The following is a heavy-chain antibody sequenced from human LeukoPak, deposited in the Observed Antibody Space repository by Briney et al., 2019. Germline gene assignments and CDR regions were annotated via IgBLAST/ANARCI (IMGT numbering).Heavy chain of an antibody. V-gene: IGHV4-39*01. J-gene: IGHJ4*02. CDR3: ARIGPYDLWSGYLGDFDY. CDR2: IYYSGST. D-gene: IGHD3-3*01. Sequence: SETLSLTCTVSGGSISSSSYYWGWIRQPPGKGLEWIGSIYYSGSTYYNPSLKSRVTISVDTSKNQFSLKLSSVTAADTAVYYCARIGPYDLWSGYLGDFDYWGQGTLVTVSS. CDR1: GGSISSSSYY.